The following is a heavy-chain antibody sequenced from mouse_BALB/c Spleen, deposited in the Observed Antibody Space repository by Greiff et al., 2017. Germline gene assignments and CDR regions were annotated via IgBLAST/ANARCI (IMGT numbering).Heavy chain of an antibody. CDR1: GYTFTSYT. CDR3: ARDDGYSPFAY. Sequence: VQLQQSGAELARPGASVKMSCKASGYTFTSYTMHWVKQRPGQGLEWIGYINPSSGYTNYNQKFKDKATLTADKSSSTAYMQLSSLTSEDSAVYYCARDDGYSPFAYWGQGTLVTVSA. J-gene: IGHJ3*01. D-gene: IGHD2-3*01. CDR2: INPSSGYT. V-gene: IGHV1-4*01.